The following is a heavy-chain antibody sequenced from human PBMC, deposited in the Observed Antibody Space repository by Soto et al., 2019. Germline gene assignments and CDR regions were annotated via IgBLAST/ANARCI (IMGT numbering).Heavy chain of an antibody. CDR2: IVVGSGNT. CDR1: GFTFTSSA. D-gene: IGHD4-17*01. CDR3: AALRDYGDYAYYYYGMDV. J-gene: IGHJ6*02. V-gene: IGHV1-58*01. Sequence: SVKVSCKASGFTFTSSAVQWVRQARGQRLEWIGWIVVGSGNTNYAQKFQERVTITRDMSTSTAYMELSSLRSEDTAVYYCAALRDYGDYAYYYYGMDVWGQGTTVTVSS.